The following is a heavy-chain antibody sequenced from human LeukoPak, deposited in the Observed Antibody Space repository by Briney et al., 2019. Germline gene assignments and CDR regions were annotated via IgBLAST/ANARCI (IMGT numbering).Heavy chain of an antibody. CDR3: ARGEHIVVVTTPFDY. CDR1: GGSISSGSDY. V-gene: IGHV4-61*02. Sequence: SQTLSLTCTVSGGSISSGSDYWTWIRQPAGKGLEWIGRIYTNGGTDYNPSLKSRVTISVDTSKNQFSLKLSSVTAADTAVYYCARGEHIVVVTTPFDYWGQGTLVTVSS. CDR2: IYTNGGT. J-gene: IGHJ4*02. D-gene: IGHD2-21*02.